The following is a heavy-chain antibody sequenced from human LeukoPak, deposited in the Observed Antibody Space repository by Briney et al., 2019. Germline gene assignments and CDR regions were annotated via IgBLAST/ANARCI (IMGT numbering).Heavy chain of an antibody. J-gene: IGHJ6*02. D-gene: IGHD5-18*01. Sequence: SETLSLACTVSGGSISSYYWSWIRQPPGKGLEWIGCIYYSGSTNYNPSLKSRVTISVDTSKNQFSLKLSSVTAADTAVYYCARVNVDTAMVGSNNKEYYYYYYGMDVWGQGTTVTVSS. CDR2: IYYSGST. CDR1: GGSISSYY. V-gene: IGHV4-59*01. CDR3: ARVNVDTAMVGSNNKEYYYYYYGMDV.